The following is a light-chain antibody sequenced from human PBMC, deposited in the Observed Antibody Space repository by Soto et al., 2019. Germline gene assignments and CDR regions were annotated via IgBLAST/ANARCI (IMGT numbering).Light chain of an antibody. CDR1: SXNIGAGYD. CDR2: GNT. J-gene: IGLJ1*01. Sequence: QSVLTQPPSVSAAPGQRVTISCSGSSXNIGAGYDVHWYQQLPGTAPKLLIFGNTKRPSGVPDRFSGSKSGSSASLAITGLQAEDEADYYCQSTSLSDFHVFGTGTKVTVL. V-gene: IGLV1-40*01. CDR3: QSTSLSDFHV.